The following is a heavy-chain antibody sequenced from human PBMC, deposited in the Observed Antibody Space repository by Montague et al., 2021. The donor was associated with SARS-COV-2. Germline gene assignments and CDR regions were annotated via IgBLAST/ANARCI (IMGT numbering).Heavy chain of an antibody. D-gene: IGHD3-10*01. V-gene: IGHV4-4*07. CDR3: ARDRFDFGAGRRGTIDF. Sequence: SETLSLTCSVSGDSITNHCWSWIRQPAGKGLEWIGRMHFTGKTNFSPFFSSRLTMSADTSKNQFSLKLTSVTAADTAIYFCARDRFDFGAGRRGTIDFWGQGTLVTVSS. J-gene: IGHJ4*02. CDR1: GDSITNHC. CDR2: MHFTGKT.